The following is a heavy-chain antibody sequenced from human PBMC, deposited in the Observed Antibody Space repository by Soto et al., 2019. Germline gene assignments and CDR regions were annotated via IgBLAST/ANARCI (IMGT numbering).Heavy chain of an antibody. J-gene: IGHJ4*02. CDR1: GFTVSSNY. Sequence: GGSLRRSCAASGFTVSSNYMSWVRQAPGKGLEWVSVIYSGGSTYYADSVKGRSTVSRDNSKNTLYLQMNSLRAEDTAVYYCARGELPTDYWGQGTLVTVSS. CDR3: ARGELPTDY. D-gene: IGHD1-26*01. CDR2: IYSGGST. V-gene: IGHV3-53*01.